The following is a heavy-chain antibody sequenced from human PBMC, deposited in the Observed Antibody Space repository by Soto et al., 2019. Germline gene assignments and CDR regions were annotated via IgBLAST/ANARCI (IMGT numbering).Heavy chain of an antibody. CDR3: ANLEAASSGMDV. D-gene: IGHD2-15*01. J-gene: IGHJ6*02. CDR2: IIPIFGTA. Sequence: QVQLVQSGAEVKKPGSSVKVSCKASGGTFSSYAISWVRQAPGQGLEWMGGIIPIFGTANCAQKFQGRVTITADESTSTAYMELSSLRSEDTAVFYCANLEAASSGMDVWGQGTTVTVSS. V-gene: IGHV1-69*12. CDR1: GGTFSSYA.